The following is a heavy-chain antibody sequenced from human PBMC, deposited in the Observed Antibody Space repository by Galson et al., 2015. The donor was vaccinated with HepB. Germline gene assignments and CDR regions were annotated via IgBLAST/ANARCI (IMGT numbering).Heavy chain of an antibody. CDR1: GFTFSSYA. CDR3: AKDFARVVVVPAALSH. CDR2: ISGSGGST. J-gene: IGHJ4*02. Sequence: SLRLSCAASGFTFSSYAMSWVRQAPGKGLEWVSAISGSGGSTYYADSVKGRFTISRDNSKNTLYLQMNSLRAEDTAVYYCAKDFARVVVVPAALSHWGQGTLVTVSS. D-gene: IGHD2-2*01. V-gene: IGHV3-23*01.